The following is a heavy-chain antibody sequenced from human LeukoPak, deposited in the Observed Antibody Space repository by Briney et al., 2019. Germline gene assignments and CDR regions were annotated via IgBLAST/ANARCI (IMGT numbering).Heavy chain of an antibody. CDR2: MNPNSGNT. CDR1: GYTFTSYD. Sequence: ASVRVSCKASGYTFTSYDINWVRQATGQGLEWMGWMNPNSGNTGYAQKFQGRVTMTRNTSISTAYMELSSLRSEDTAVYYCARLYSSRWSPFPYYYYYGMDVWGQGTTVTVS. V-gene: IGHV1-8*01. CDR3: ARLYSSRWSPFPYYYYYGMDV. J-gene: IGHJ6*02. D-gene: IGHD6-13*01.